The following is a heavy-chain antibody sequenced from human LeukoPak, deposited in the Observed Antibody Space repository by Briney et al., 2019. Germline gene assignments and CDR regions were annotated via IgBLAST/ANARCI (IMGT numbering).Heavy chain of an antibody. D-gene: IGHD2-15*01. J-gene: IGHJ5*02. CDR2: INWNGGST. CDR3: ARDLGYCSGGSCYSPTWFDP. Sequence: GGSLRLSCAASGFTFDDYGMSWVRQAPGKGLEWVSGINWNGGSTGYADSVKGRFTISRDNAKNSLYLQMNSLRAEDTALYYCARDLGYCSGGSCYSPTWFDPWGQGTLVTVSS. V-gene: IGHV3-20*04. CDR1: GFTFDDYG.